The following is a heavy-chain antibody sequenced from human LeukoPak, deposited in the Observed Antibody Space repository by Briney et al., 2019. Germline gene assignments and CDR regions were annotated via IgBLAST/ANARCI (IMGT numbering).Heavy chain of an antibody. CDR3: ARDGDGSPYYFDQ. J-gene: IGHJ4*02. Sequence: GGSLRLSCVVSGFSFSTYIMNWLRQAPGKGLEWVSSISSRSSYIYQADSVKGRFTISRDNAYNSLYLQMNSLRAEDTAVYYCARDGDGSPYYFDQWGQGTLVTVSS. V-gene: IGHV3-21*01. D-gene: IGHD1-26*01. CDR1: GFSFSTYI. CDR2: ISSRSSYI.